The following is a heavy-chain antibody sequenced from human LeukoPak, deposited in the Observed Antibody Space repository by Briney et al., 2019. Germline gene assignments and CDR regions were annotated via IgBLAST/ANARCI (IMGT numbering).Heavy chain of an antibody. CDR3: ARAGKPARDDNWFDS. D-gene: IGHD2-2*01. J-gene: IGHJ5*01. CDR1: GFTFSSYS. Sequence: GGSLRLSCAASGFTFSSYSMNWVRQAPGKGLEWVSYISSSSSTIYYADSVKGRFTISRDNAKNSLYLQMNSLRAEDTAVYYCARAGKPARDDNWFDSWGQGTLVTVSS. CDR2: ISSSSSTI. V-gene: IGHV3-48*01.